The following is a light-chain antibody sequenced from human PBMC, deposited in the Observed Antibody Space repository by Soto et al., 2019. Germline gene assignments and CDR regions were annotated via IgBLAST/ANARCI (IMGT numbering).Light chain of an antibody. CDR3: QKYYDWPLA. J-gene: IGKJ4*01. CDR1: QSVRRS. Sequence: EIVLTQPPATQSLSPGERETLSCRASQSVRRSLVWYQQKPGQAPRLLIYDASTRAAGVPARFSGSGSGTEFTLTISSLQSEDSAVYYCQKYYDWPLAFGGGTKVDIK. CDR2: DAS. V-gene: IGKV3-15*01.